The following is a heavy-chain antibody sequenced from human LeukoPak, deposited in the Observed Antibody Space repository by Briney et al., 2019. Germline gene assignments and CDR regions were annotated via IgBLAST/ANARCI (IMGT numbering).Heavy chain of an antibody. Sequence: ASVKVSCKASGYTFTSYGISWVRQAPGQGLEWMGWISAYNGNTNYAQKLQGRVTMTTGTSTSTAYMELRSLRSDDTAVYYCARAGRVGLVLLAEGSGTFDIWGQGTMVTVSS. CDR1: GYTFTSYG. CDR2: ISAYNGNT. CDR3: ARAGRVGLVLLAEGSGTFDI. J-gene: IGHJ3*02. D-gene: IGHD6-19*01. V-gene: IGHV1-18*01.